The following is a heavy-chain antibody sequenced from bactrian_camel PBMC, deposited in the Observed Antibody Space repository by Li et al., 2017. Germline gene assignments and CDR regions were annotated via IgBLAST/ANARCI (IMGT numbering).Heavy chain of an antibody. CDR3: AADLRGFWSSALDVERLTEYPY. CDR1: RFTFSSYA. CDR2: INSGGGST. J-gene: IGHJ4*01. Sequence: VQLVESGGDLVQPGGSLRLSCAASRFTFSSYAMSWVRQAPGKGLEWVSGINSGGGSTDYAGSVKGRFTMSRDNAKNTLYLQMNNLKPEDTAMYYCAADLRGFWSSALDVERLTEYPYWGQGTQVTVS. V-gene: IGHV3S31*01. D-gene: IGHD1*01.